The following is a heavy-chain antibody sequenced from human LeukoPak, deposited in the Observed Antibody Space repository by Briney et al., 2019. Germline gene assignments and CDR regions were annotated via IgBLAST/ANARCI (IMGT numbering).Heavy chain of an antibody. V-gene: IGHV3-23*01. J-gene: IGHJ4*02. D-gene: IGHD6-6*01. CDR2: VTGSGGST. CDR1: GFTFGTFA. Sequence: GGSLRLSCAASGFTFGTFAMTWVGQAPGKGLEWVSAVTGSGGSTYYADSVKGRFTISRDNSKNTLYLQMNSLRAEDTAVYYCAKGHSSSFDFWGQGTLVTVSS. CDR3: AKGHSSSFDF.